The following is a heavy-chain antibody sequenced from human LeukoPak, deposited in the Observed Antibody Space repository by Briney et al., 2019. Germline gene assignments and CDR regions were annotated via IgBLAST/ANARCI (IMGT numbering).Heavy chain of an antibody. D-gene: IGHD5-18*01. J-gene: IGHJ4*02. CDR2: INPNSGGT. Sequence: ASVKVSCKASGYTFTCYYMHWVRQAPGQGLEWMGWINPNSGGTNYAQKFQGRVTMTRDTSISTAYMELSRLRSDDTAVYYCARARIQLWLAPFDYWGQGTLVTVSS. V-gene: IGHV1-2*02. CDR3: ARARIQLWLAPFDY. CDR1: GYTFTCYY.